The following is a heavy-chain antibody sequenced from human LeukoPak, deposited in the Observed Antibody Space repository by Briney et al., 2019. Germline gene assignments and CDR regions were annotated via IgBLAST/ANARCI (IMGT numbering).Heavy chain of an antibody. CDR3: ARGVRATIPYYYGMDV. CDR1: GGSFSGYY. Sequence: SETLSLTCAVYGGSFSGYYWSWLRQPPGKGLEWIGEINHSRSTNYNPSLKSRVTISVDTSKNQFSLKLSSVTAADTAVYYCARGVRATIPYYYGMDVWGKGTTVTVSS. CDR2: INHSRST. J-gene: IGHJ6*04. V-gene: IGHV4-34*01. D-gene: IGHD5-12*01.